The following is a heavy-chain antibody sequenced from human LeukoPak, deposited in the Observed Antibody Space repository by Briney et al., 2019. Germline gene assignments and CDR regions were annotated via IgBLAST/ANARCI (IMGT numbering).Heavy chain of an antibody. J-gene: IGHJ4*02. V-gene: IGHV3-21*01. CDR3: AREDYYGSGSPGVDY. CDR1: GFTFSSYS. CDR2: ISSSSSSYI. Sequence: GGSLGLSCAASGFTFSSYSMNWVRQAPGKGLEWVSSISSSSSSYIYYADSVKGRFTISRDNAKNSLYLQMNSLRAEDTAVYYCAREDYYGSGSPGVDYWGQGTLVTVSS. D-gene: IGHD3-10*01.